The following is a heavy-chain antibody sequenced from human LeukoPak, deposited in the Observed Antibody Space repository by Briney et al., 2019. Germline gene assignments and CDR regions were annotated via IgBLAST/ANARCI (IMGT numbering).Heavy chain of an antibody. CDR1: GFTFSTTW. D-gene: IGHD2/OR15-2a*01. CDR2: IESDGRST. CDR3: ARDRFYRLDY. V-gene: IGHV3-74*03. Sequence: GGSLRLSCEGSGFTFSTTWMHWVRLAPGKGLVWVAHIESDGRSTTYADSVKGRLTISRDNAKNTLYLQMNSLRAEDTAVYYCARDRFYRLDYWGQGTLVTVSS. J-gene: IGHJ4*02.